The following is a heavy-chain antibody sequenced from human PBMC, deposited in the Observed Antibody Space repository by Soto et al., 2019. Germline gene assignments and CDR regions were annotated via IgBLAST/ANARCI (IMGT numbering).Heavy chain of an antibody. CDR2: INPNSGST. J-gene: IGHJ4*02. V-gene: IGHV1-46*01. Sequence: GASVKVSCKASGYTFTGYYMHWVRQAPGQGLEWMGWINPNSGSTSYAQKFQGRVTMTRDTSTSTVYMELSSLRSEDTAVYYCARDLGEQLDFDYWGQGTLVTVSS. CDR3: ARDLGEQLDFDY. CDR1: GYTFTGYY. D-gene: IGHD6-13*01.